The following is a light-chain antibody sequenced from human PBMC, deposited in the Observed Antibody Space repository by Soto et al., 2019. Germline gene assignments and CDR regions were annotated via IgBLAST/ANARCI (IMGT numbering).Light chain of an antibody. J-gene: IGLJ3*02. CDR2: SNN. V-gene: IGLV1-44*01. CDR1: SSSIGSNN. Sequence: QSVLTQPPSASATPGQRVTISCSGSSSSIGSNNVTWYQHLPGTAPKLLIYSNNQRPSRVPDRFSGSKSGTSASLAISGLQSEDEADYYCAAWDGSLNGWVFGGGTKLTVL. CDR3: AAWDGSLNGWV.